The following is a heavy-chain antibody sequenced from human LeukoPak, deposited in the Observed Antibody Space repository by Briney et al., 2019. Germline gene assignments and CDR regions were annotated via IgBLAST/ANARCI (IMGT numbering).Heavy chain of an antibody. D-gene: IGHD6-13*01. CDR3: AKDAGYSSSWSHFDY. CDR2: ISWNSGSI. J-gene: IGHJ4*02. V-gene: IGHV3-9*01. Sequence: GGSLRLSCAASGFTFDDYARHWVRQAPGKGLEWVSGISWNSGSIGYADSVKGRFTISRDNAKNSLYLQMNSLRAEDTALYYCAKDAGYSSSWSHFDYWGQGTLVTVSS. CDR1: GFTFDDYA.